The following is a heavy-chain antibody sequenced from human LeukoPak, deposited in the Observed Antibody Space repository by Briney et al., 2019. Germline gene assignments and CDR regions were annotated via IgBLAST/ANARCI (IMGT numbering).Heavy chain of an antibody. J-gene: IGHJ6*02. Sequence: PGGSLRLSCAASGFTFSSYSMNWVRQAPGKGLEWVSYISSSSSTIYYADSVKGRFTISRDNAKNSLYLQMDSLTVEDTAVYYCARGGAEYCTSTKCHLVYGMDVWGQGTTVTVSS. V-gene: IGHV3-48*01. CDR1: GFTFSSYS. D-gene: IGHD2-2*01. CDR3: ARGGAEYCTSTKCHLVYGMDV. CDR2: ISSSSSTI.